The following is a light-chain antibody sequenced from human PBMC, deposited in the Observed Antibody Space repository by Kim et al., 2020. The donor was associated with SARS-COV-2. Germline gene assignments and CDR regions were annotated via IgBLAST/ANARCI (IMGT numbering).Light chain of an antibody. J-gene: IGLJ2*01. CDR3: AAWDDSLNGRGV. CDR2: SNN. V-gene: IGLV1-44*01. CDR1: RANIGSNT. Sequence: RVTIPCSGSRANIGSNTVNWYQQLPGTAPKLLIYSNNQRPSGVPDRFSGSKSGTSASLAISGLQSEDEADYYCAAWDDSLNGRGVFGGGTQLTVL.